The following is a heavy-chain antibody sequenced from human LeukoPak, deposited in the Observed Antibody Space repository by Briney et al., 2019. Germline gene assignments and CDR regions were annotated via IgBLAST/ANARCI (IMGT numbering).Heavy chain of an antibody. V-gene: IGHV1-46*01. CDR3: ASGYSSDQLPHYYYYGMDV. CDR2: INPSGGST. Sequence: ASVKVSCKASGYTFTSYYMHWVRQAPGQGLEWMGIINPSGGSTSYAQKFQGRVTMTRDTSTSTVYMELSSLRSEDTAVYYCASGYSSDQLPHYYYYGMDVWGQGTTVTVSS. J-gene: IGHJ6*02. D-gene: IGHD6-19*01. CDR1: GYTFTSYY.